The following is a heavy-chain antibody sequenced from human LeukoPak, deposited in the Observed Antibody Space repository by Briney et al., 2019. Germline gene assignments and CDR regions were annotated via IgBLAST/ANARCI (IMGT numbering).Heavy chain of an antibody. J-gene: IGHJ3*02. CDR1: GYTFTSYG. CDR2: ISAYNGNT. V-gene: IGHV1-18*01. Sequence: ASVKVSCKASGYTFTSYGISWVRQAPGQGLEWMGWISAYNGNTNYAQKLQGRVTMTTDTSTSTAYMELRSLRSDDTAVYYCARVGPRFPKNGDHDAFDIWGQGTMVTVSS. D-gene: IGHD4-17*01. CDR3: ARVGPRFPKNGDHDAFDI.